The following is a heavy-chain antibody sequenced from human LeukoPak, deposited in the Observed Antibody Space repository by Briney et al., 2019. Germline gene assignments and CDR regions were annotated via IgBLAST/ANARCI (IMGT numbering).Heavy chain of an antibody. V-gene: IGHV3-7*05. CDR1: GFTFSNYW. D-gene: IGHD6-19*01. J-gene: IGHJ4*02. CDR2: IKQDETEK. CDR3: ARDLGSGWTPIDY. Sequence: PGGSLRLSCAASGFTFSNYWMTWVRQASGKGLEWVANIKQDETEKYYVDSVRGRFTISRDNAKNSLFLQMNSLRAEDTAVYYCARDLGSGWTPIDYWGQGTLVTVSS.